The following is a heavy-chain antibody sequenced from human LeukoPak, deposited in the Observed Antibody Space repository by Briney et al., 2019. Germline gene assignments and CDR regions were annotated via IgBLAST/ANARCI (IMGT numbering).Heavy chain of an antibody. CDR2: IYHSGST. J-gene: IGHJ4*02. CDR1: GYSISSGYY. D-gene: IGHD6-19*01. CDR3: ARKGVAVASFDY. Sequence: SETLSLTCAVSGYSISSGYYWGWIRQPPGKGLEWIGSIYHSGSTYYNPSLKSRVTISVDTSKNQFSQKLSSVTAADTAVYYCARKGVAVASFDYWGQGTLVTVSS. V-gene: IGHV4-38-2*01.